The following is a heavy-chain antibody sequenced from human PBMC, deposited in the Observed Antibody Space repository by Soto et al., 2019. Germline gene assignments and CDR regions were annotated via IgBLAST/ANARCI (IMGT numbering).Heavy chain of an antibody. CDR3: ARDLAKGGGSAGFDD. CDR1: GYTFTVYY. Sequence: QVQLVQSGAEVKKPGASVNVSCKASGYTFTVYYMHWVRQAPGQGLEWMGWINPKSGGTMYPQKFQVRVTMTWYTSISTAYMAMTRLRSDATAVYYCARDLAKGGGSAGFDDWGQGTLVTVSS. D-gene: IGHD1-26*01. V-gene: IGHV1-2*02. CDR2: INPKSGGT. J-gene: IGHJ4*02.